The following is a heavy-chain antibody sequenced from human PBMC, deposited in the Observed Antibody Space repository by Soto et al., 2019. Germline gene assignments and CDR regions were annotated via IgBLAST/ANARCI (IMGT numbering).Heavy chain of an antibody. J-gene: IGHJ4*02. CDR3: ARLGNDYDFWSGYYGLDY. V-gene: IGHV4-34*01. Sequence: SETPSLTCAVYGGSFSGYYWSWIRQPPGKGLEWIGEINHSGSTNYNPSLKSRVTISVDTSKNQFSLKLSSVTAADTAVYYCARLGNDYDFWSGYYGLDYWGQGTLVTVSS. CDR2: INHSGST. D-gene: IGHD3-3*01. CDR1: GGSFSGYY.